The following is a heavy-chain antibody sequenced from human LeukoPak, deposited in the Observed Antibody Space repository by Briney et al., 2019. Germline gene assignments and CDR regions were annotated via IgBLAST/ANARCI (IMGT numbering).Heavy chain of an antibody. J-gene: IGHJ4*02. CDR1: GGSISSGGYS. Sequence: SETLSLTCAVSGGSISSGGYSWSWIRQPPGKGLEWIGYIYHSGSTYYNPSLKSRVTISVDRSKNQFSLKLSSVTAADTAVYYCARGSWVATFLKGSYYFDYWGQGTLVTVSS. CDR3: ARGSWVATFLKGSYYFDY. D-gene: IGHD5-12*01. CDR2: IYHSGST. V-gene: IGHV4-30-2*01.